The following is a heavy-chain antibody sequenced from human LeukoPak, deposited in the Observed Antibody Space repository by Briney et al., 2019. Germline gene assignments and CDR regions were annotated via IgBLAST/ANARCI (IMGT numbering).Heavy chain of an antibody. D-gene: IGHD3-10*01. V-gene: IGHV1-24*01. CDR3: ATPTYYYGSGSYYFDY. CDR1: GYTLTELS. CDR2: FDPEDGET. J-gene: IGHJ4*02. Sequence: ASVKVSWKVSGYTLTELSMHWVRQAPGKGLEWMGGFDPEDGETIYAQKFQGRVTMTEDTSTDTAYMELSSLRSEDTAVYYCATPTYYYGSGSYYFDYWGQGTLVTVSS.